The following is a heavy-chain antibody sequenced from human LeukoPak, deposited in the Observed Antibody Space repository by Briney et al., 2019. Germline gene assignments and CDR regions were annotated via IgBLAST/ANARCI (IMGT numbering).Heavy chain of an antibody. CDR2: ISSSGRTF. J-gene: IGHJ5*02. CDR1: GFTFSSYE. CDR3: AKDAVHGDGENWFDP. V-gene: IGHV3-48*03. D-gene: IGHD4-17*01. Sequence: GGSLRLSCAASGFTFSSYEMNWVRQAPGKGLEWVSYISSSGRTFYYADSVKGRFTISRDNGKNSLYLQMNSLRVEDTAIYYCAKDAVHGDGENWFDPWGQGTLVTVSA.